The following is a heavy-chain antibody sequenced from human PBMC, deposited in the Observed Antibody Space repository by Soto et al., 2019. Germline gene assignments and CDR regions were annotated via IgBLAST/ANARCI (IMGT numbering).Heavy chain of an antibody. CDR1: GFTFSSYA. V-gene: IGHV3-23*01. CDR2: ISGSGGST. Sequence: PGGSLRLSCAASGFTFSSYAMSWVRQAPGKGLEWVSAISGSGGSTYYADSVKGRFTISRDNSKNTLYLQMNSLRAEDTAVYYCACSMVRGVIPHYWGQGTLVTVSS. J-gene: IGHJ4*02. D-gene: IGHD3-10*01. CDR3: ACSMVRGVIPHY.